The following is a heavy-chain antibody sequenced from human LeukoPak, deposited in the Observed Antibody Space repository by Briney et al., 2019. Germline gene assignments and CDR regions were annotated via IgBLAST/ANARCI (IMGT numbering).Heavy chain of an antibody. D-gene: IGHD3-22*01. CDR2: IYYTGNT. Sequence: SETLSLTCTVSGYSISSGYYWGWIRQPPGKGLEWIGNIYYTGNTYYNSSLKSRVTISLDTSKNQFSLKVISMTAADTAAYYCTESDGCGLIRICGRGTMVTVSS. V-gene: IGHV4-38-2*02. J-gene: IGHJ3*02. CDR3: TESDGCGLIRI. CDR1: GYSISSGYY.